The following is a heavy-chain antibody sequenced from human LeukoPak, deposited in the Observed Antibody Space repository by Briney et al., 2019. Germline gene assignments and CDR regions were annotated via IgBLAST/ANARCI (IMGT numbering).Heavy chain of an antibody. CDR2: TYYRSKWYN. CDR1: GDSVSSNSAT. CDR3: ARVEDRYGQTSFDY. D-gene: IGHD5-18*01. J-gene: IGHJ4*02. V-gene: IGHV6-1*01. Sequence: SQTLSLTCAISGDSVSSNSATWNWIRQSPSRGLEWLGRTYYRSKWYNDYAVSVKSRITINLDTSKNQFSLQLNSVTPEDTAVYYCARVEDRYGQTSFDYWGQGTLVTVSS.